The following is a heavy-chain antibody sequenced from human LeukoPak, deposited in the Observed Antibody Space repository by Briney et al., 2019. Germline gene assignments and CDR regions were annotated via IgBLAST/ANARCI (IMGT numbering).Heavy chain of an antibody. CDR3: ARDLDWILFDY. CDR1: GSTFSTYW. Sequence: GGSLRLSCAASGSTFSTYWMHWVRQAPGKGLVWVARIRPEGTTTAYADSVKGRFTISRDNAKNTLFLQMNSLSAEDTAVYYCARDLDWILFDYWGQGTLVTVSS. V-gene: IGHV3-74*03. CDR2: IRPEGTTT. D-gene: IGHD3-9*01. J-gene: IGHJ4*02.